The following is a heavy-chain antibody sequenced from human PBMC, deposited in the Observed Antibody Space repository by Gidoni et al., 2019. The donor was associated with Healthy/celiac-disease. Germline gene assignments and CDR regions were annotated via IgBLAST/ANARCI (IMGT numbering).Heavy chain of an antibody. CDR1: GFTFSSYA. D-gene: IGHD3-3*01. V-gene: IGHV3-23*01. CDR2: ISGSGGST. J-gene: IGHJ4*02. Sequence: EVQLLESGGGLVQPGGSLRLSCAASGFTFSSYAMSWVRQAPGKGREWVSAISGSGGSTYYADSVKGRFTISRDNSKNTLYLQRNSLRAEDTAVYYCAKATKGYDFWSGYYHLNFDYWGQGTLVTVSS. CDR3: AKATKGYDFWSGYYHLNFDY.